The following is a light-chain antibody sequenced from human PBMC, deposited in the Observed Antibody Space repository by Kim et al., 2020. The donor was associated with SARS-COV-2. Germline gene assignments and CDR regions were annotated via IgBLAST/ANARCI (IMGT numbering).Light chain of an antibody. CDR3: QQYNEWPLT. Sequence: EKVMTQSPDSVSVSPGERATLSCRASQSVGHNLAWYQQKPGQAPSLLIYNASARATEVPSRFSGSGSRTEFTLTISSLQAEDFAVYYCQQYNEWPLTFGGGTKLEI. J-gene: IGKJ4*01. V-gene: IGKV3-15*01. CDR1: QSVGHN. CDR2: NAS.